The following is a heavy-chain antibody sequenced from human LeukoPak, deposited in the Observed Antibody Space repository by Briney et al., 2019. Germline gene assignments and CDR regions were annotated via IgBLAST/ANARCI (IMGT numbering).Heavy chain of an antibody. J-gene: IGHJ4*02. CDR1: GGSFSGYY. D-gene: IGHD1-26*01. CDR2: INDSGST. V-gene: IGHV4-34*10. Sequence: SETLSLTCAVYGGSFSGYYWSWIRQPPGKGLEWIGEINDSGSTNYNPSLKSRVTMSVDTSENQFSLKLSSVTAADTAVYYCARYGWEKYFDYWGQGTLVTVSS. CDR3: ARYGWEKYFDY.